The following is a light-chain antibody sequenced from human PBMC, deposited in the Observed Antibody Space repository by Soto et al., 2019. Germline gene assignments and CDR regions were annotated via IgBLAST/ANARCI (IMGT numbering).Light chain of an antibody. CDR1: QSISSY. CDR2: AAS. Sequence: DIQMTQSPSSLSASVGDRVTITCRASQSISSYLNWYQHKPGKAPKLLIYAASSLQTGAPSRFSGSRSGTDFALNISSLQREDFATYYCQQTDTFPRPFGQGTKVEMK. V-gene: IGKV1-39*01. J-gene: IGKJ1*01. CDR3: QQTDTFPRP.